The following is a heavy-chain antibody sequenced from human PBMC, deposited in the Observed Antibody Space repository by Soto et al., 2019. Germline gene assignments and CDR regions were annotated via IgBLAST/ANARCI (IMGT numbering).Heavy chain of an antibody. D-gene: IGHD3-10*01. Sequence: GKSLKISCKGSGYSFTSYWIAWVRQMPGKGLEWMGIIYPGGSDTRYSPSFQGQVTISVDKSISTAYLQWSSLKASDTAMYYCARHVDTMVRGVIMVYGMDVWGQGTTVTVSS. V-gene: IGHV5-51*01. CDR1: GYSFTSYW. CDR3: ARHVDTMVRGVIMVYGMDV. J-gene: IGHJ6*02. CDR2: IYPGGSDT.